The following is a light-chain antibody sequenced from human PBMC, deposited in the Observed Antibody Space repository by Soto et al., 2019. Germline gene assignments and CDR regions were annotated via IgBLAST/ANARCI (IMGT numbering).Light chain of an antibody. V-gene: IGLV2-14*03. J-gene: IGLJ2*01. Sequence: QYALTQPASVSGSPGQSITISCTGTSSDIGAYDYVSWFQQYSGKAPTLIIYEVRFRPSGVSSRFSGSKSGNMASLTISGLQTEDEADYYCGSYASATLIFGGGTKVTVL. CDR2: EVR. CDR1: SSDIGAYDY. CDR3: GSYASATLI.